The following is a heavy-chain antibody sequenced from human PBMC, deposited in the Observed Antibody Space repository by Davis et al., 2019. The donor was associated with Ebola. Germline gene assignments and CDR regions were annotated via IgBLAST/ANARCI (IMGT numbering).Heavy chain of an antibody. CDR2: IYYSGST. J-gene: IGHJ4*02. CDR3: ARCGGDCYGLDY. D-gene: IGHD2-21*02. V-gene: IGHV4-59*08. CDR1: GGSTSSYY. Sequence: SATLSLTCTVSGGSTSSYYWSWIRQPPGKGLEWIGYIYYSGSTNYNPSLKSRVTISVDTSKNQFSLKLSSVTAADTAVYFCARCGGDCYGLDYWGQGTLVTVSS.